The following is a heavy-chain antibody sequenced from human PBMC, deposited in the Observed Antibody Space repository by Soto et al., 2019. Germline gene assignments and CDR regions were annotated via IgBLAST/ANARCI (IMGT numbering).Heavy chain of an antibody. V-gene: IGHV4-34*01. D-gene: IGHD3-9*01. J-gene: IGHJ5*02. CDR1: GGSFSGYY. CDR2: VNHSGST. CDR3: ARGWSGLVIIRFDP. Sequence: PSETLSLTCAVYGGSFSGYYWSWIRQPPGKGLEWIGEVNHSGSTNYNPSLKSRVTISVDTSKNRFSLKLSSVTAADTAVYYCARGWSGLVIIRFDPWGQGTLVTVSS.